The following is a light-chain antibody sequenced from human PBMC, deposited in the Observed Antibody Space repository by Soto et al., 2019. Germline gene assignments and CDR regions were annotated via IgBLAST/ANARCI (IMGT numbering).Light chain of an antibody. J-gene: IGKJ2*01. CDR3: QRDN. Sequence: EIVLTQSPGTLSLSPGERATLCCRVTQAVTSDTLGWYQKKAGQAPRLLIYATSKRAAGIPDRFSGSGSGTDFTLTISRLEPEDFAVYDCQRDNFGQGTRLEIK. CDR1: QAVTSDT. CDR2: ATS. V-gene: IGKV3-20*01.